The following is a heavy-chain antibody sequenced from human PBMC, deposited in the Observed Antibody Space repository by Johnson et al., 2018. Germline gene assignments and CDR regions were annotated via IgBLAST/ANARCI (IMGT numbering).Heavy chain of an antibody. Sequence: VQLQESGGGLVQPGGSLRLSCAASGFTFSSYWMHWVRQAPGKGLVWVSRINSDGSSTSYADSVKGRFTISRDNAKNTLYLQMNSLRAEDTGVYYCAKGSDGSSWYGDDAFDIWGQGTMVTVSS. CDR3: AKGSDGSSWYGDDAFDI. V-gene: IGHV3-74*01. CDR1: GFTFSSYW. J-gene: IGHJ3*02. CDR2: INSDGSST. D-gene: IGHD6-13*01.